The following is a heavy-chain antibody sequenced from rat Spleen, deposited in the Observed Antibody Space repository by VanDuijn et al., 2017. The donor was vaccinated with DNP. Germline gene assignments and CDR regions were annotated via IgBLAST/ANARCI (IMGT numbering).Heavy chain of an antibody. V-gene: IGHV1-43*01. Sequence: QVQLQQSGAELAKPGSSVKISCKASGYTFSSDYIGGIKQTTGHGLEFIGYIYTGGGSTNYNEKFKGKATLTVDKSSSTAFMQLSSLTPDDSAGYYCARWGYYDGSFYFDSWGQGVTVTGSS. CDR1: GYTFSSDY. CDR2: IYTGGGST. CDR3: ARWGYYDGSFYFDS. D-gene: IGHD1-12*02. J-gene: IGHJ2*01.